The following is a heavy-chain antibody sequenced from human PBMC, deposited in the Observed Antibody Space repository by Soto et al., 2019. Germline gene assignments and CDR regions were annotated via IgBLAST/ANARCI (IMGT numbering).Heavy chain of an antibody. CDR3: ARGGKQNDYYYGMDV. CDR1: GGTFSSYA. V-gene: IGHV1-69*13. CDR2: IIPIFGTA. Sequence: GASVKVSCKASGGTFSSYAISWVRQAPGQGLEWMGGIIPIFGTANYAQKFQGRVTITADESTSTAYMELSSLRSEDTAVYYCARGGKQNDYYYGMDVWGQGTTVTVSS. D-gene: IGHD1-1*01. J-gene: IGHJ6*02.